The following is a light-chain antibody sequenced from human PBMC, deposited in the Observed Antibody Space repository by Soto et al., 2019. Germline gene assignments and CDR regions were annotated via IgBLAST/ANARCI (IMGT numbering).Light chain of an antibody. J-gene: IGKJ1*01. CDR1: QNVDSNY. CDR3: QQYGSLSWT. CDR2: GAS. Sequence: EIVLTQSPGTLPLSPGERATLSCRASQNVDSNYLAWYQQKPGQAPRIIIFGASGRATGIPDRFSGSGSGTDSTLTISRLEPEDFAVYYCQQYGSLSWTFGQGTKVDTK. V-gene: IGKV3-20*01.